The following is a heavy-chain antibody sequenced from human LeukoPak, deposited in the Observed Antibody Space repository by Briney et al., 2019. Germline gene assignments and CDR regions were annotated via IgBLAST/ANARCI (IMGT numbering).Heavy chain of an antibody. CDR2: ISDDGRTE. V-gene: IGHV3-30*18. D-gene: IGHD2-15*01. CDR3: TKEGATGSRYNFDY. CDR1: GFTFSSHG. Sequence: PGGSLRLSCAASGFTFSSHGIHWVRQAPGKGLEWVAVISDDGRTEYYADSVKGRFTISRDNSKNTVSLQMNSLRDDDTAVFYCTKEGATGSRYNFDYWAREPWSPSPQ. J-gene: IGHJ4*02.